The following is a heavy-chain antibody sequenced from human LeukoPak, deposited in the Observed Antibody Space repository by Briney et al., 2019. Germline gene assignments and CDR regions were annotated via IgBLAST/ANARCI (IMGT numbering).Heavy chain of an antibody. D-gene: IGHD1-26*01. CDR2: INAGNGNT. CDR1: GYTFTSYA. Sequence: ASVKVSCKASGYTFTSYAMHWVRQAPGQRLEWMGWINAGNGNTKYSQKFQGRVTMTTDTSTSTAYMELRSLRSDDTAVYYCVRHIKPAGPWDGMDVWGQGTTVIVSS. J-gene: IGHJ6*02. CDR3: VRHIKPAGPWDGMDV. V-gene: IGHV1-3*01.